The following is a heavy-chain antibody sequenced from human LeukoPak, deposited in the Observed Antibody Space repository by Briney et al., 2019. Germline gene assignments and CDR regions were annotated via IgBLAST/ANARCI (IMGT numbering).Heavy chain of an antibody. CDR3: ARASTISFAFDI. Sequence: SETLSLTCTVSGGSISSGGYYWSWIRQHPGKGLEWIGYIYYSGSTYYNPSLKSRVTISVDTSKNQFSLKLSSVTAADTAVYYCARASTISFAFDIWGQGTTVTVSS. J-gene: IGHJ3*02. D-gene: IGHD5/OR15-5a*01. CDR2: IYYSGST. V-gene: IGHV4-31*03. CDR1: GGSISSGGYY.